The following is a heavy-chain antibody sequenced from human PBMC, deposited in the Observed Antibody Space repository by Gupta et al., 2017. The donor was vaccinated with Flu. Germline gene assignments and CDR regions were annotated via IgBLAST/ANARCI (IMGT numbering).Heavy chain of an antibody. Sequence: EVQLLESGGGLVQPGGSLRLSCAASGFTFSSYAMSWVRQAPGKGLEWVSAISGSGGSTYYADSVKGRFTISRDNSKNTLYLQMNSLRAEDTAVYYCAKGARGFGVVSSWFDPWGQGTLVTVSS. D-gene: IGHD3-3*01. CDR2: ISGSGGST. CDR3: AKGARGFGVVSSWFDP. J-gene: IGHJ5*02. V-gene: IGHV3-23*01. CDR1: GFTFSSYA.